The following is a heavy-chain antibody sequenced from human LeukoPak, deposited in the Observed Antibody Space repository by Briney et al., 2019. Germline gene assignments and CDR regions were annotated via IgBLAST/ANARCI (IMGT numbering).Heavy chain of an antibody. V-gene: IGHV4-34*01. Sequence: SETLSLTCAVYGGSFSGYYWSWIRQPPGKGLEWIGEINHSGSTNYNPSLKSRVTMSVDTSKNQFSLKLSSVTAADTAVYYCARDRRRRDSGDAFDIWGQGTMVTVSS. J-gene: IGHJ3*02. CDR3: ARDRRRRDSGDAFDI. CDR1: GGSFSGYY. D-gene: IGHD6-25*01. CDR2: INHSGST.